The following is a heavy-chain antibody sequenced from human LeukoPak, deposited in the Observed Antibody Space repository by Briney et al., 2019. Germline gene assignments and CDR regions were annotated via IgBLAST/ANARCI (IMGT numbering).Heavy chain of an antibody. D-gene: IGHD2-2*01. CDR1: GGSISSYY. CDR2: IYYSGST. V-gene: IGHV4-59*01. Sequence: SETLSLTCTVSGGSISSYYWSWIRQPPGKGLEWIGYIYYSGSTNYNPSLKSRVTISVDTSKNQFSLKLNSVTAADTAVYYCARTNPYCSSTSCSHFDYWGQGTLVTVSS. CDR3: ARTNPYCSSTSCSHFDY. J-gene: IGHJ4*02.